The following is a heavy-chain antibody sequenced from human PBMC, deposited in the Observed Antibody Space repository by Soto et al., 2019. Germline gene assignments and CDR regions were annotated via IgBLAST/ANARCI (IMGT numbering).Heavy chain of an antibody. Sequence: SETLSLTCAVYGGSFSGYYWSWIRQPPGRGLEWIGEINHSGSTNYNPSLKSRVTISVDTSKNQFSLKLSSVTAADTAVYYCARGRRRGTYYYDSSGYQYYYYYGMDVWGQGTTVT. D-gene: IGHD3-22*01. CDR3: ARGRRRGTYYYDSSGYQYYYYYGMDV. CDR1: GGSFSGYY. V-gene: IGHV4-34*01. CDR2: INHSGST. J-gene: IGHJ6*01.